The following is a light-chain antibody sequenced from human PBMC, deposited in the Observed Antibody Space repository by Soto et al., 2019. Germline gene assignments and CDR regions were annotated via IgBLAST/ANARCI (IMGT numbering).Light chain of an antibody. Sequence: QSALTQPASASGSPGQSITIPCTGTTSDIGNYNAVSCYQQHPGKAPKLIIYEVTNRPSGVSDRFSGSKSGNTASLTISGLQAEDEADYYCGSWTTYRPYVFATGTKVTVL. V-gene: IGLV2-14*01. J-gene: IGLJ1*01. CDR1: TSDIGNYNA. CDR2: EVT. CDR3: GSWTTYRPYV.